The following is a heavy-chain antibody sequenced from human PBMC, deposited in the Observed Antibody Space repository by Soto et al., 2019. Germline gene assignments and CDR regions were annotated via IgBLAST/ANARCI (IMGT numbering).Heavy chain of an antibody. CDR3: ARLVYDTRLNYMYFDF. CDR1: GVSLTSGNW. J-gene: IGHJ4*02. V-gene: IGHV4-4*02. Sequence: NPSETLSLTCAVSGVSLTSGNWWTWVRQSPQRGLEYLGELFHAGTANYYPSFERRVAMSVDTSRNQFSLKLTSVTAADTAVYFCARLVYDTRLNYMYFDFWGPGTLVTVSS. D-gene: IGHD3-10*01. CDR2: LFHAGTA.